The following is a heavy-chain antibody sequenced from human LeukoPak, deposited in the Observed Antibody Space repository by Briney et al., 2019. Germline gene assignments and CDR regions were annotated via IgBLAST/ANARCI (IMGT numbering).Heavy chain of an antibody. J-gene: IGHJ6*03. V-gene: IGHV3-21*01. CDR2: ISSSSSYI. Sequence: GGSLRLSCAASGFTFSSYSMNWVRQAPGKGLEWVSSISSSSSYIYYAGSVKGRFTISRDNAKNSLYLQMNSLRAEDTAVYYCARDGPLKSYGSGIHMDVWGKGTTVTVSS. CDR1: GFTFSSYS. D-gene: IGHD3-10*01. CDR3: ARDGPLKSYGSGIHMDV.